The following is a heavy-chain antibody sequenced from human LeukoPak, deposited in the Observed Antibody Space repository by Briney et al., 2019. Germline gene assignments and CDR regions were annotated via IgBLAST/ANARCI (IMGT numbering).Heavy chain of an antibody. CDR2: IDTSGST. Sequence: SETLSLTCTVSGGSISNYYWYWIRQPAGKGLEWIGRIDTSGSTNYNPSLKSRVTMSVDTSKNQFSLKLSSVTAADTAVYYCAKDFFHGDYLGGAFDIWGQGTMVTVSS. CDR1: GGSISNYY. CDR3: AKDFFHGDYLGGAFDI. D-gene: IGHD4-17*01. V-gene: IGHV4-4*07. J-gene: IGHJ3*02.